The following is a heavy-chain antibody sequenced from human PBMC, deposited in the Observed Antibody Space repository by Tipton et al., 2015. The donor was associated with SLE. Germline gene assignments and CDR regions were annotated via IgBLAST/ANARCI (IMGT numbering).Heavy chain of an antibody. V-gene: IGHV3-49*04. D-gene: IGHD1-26*01. CDR3: ARHEGGSYGGYYYYMDV. CDR2: IRSKAYGGTT. J-gene: IGHJ6*03. Sequence: SLRLSCTASGFTFGDYAMSWVRQAPGKGLEWVGFIRSKAYGGTTEYAASVKGRFTISRDDSKSIAYLQMNSLKTEDTAVYYCARHEGGSYGGYYYYMDVWGKGTTVTVSS. CDR1: GFTFGDYA.